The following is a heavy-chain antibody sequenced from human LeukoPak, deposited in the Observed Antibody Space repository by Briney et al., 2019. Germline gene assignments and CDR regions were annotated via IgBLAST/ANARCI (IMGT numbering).Heavy chain of an antibody. CDR2: ISGSGGST. J-gene: IGHJ5*02. CDR1: GFTFSSYA. D-gene: IGHD6-13*01. Sequence: GGSLRLSCAASGFTFSSYAMSWVRQAPGKGLEWASAISGSGGSTYYADSVKGRFTISRDNSKNTLYLRMSSLRAEDTAVYYCAKDLGYSSSWLNWFDPWGQGTLVTVSS. CDR3: AKDLGYSSSWLNWFDP. V-gene: IGHV3-23*01.